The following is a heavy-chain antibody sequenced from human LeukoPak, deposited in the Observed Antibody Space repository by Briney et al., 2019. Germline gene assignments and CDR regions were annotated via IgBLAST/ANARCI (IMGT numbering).Heavy chain of an antibody. V-gene: IGHV4-4*02. D-gene: IGHD3-10*01. CDR1: GASISATNW. CDR2: VSHSETT. CDR3: AKESGRGTFDV. Sequence: SETLSLTCTVSGASISATNWWSWVRLPPGKGLEWVGEVSHSETTNYSPSLRGRLRLSVDRATNQISLRLTSVTAADTAVYYCAKESGRGTFDVWGQGTMVTVSS. J-gene: IGHJ3*01.